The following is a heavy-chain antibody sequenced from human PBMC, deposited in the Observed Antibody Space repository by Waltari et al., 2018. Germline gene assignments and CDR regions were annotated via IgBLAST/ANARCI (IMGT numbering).Heavy chain of an antibody. CDR2: SYYSGST. CDR1: GGSISSYY. Sequence: QVQLQESGPGLVKPSETLSLTCTVSGGSISSYYWSWIRQPPGKGLEWIGYSYYSGSTNYNPSLKSRVTISLDTSENHFSLQLNSVTAADTAIYYCAARNHRGRNWFDPWGQGTLVIVSS. CDR3: AARNHRGRNWFDP. J-gene: IGHJ5*02. V-gene: IGHV4-59*08. D-gene: IGHD2-15*01.